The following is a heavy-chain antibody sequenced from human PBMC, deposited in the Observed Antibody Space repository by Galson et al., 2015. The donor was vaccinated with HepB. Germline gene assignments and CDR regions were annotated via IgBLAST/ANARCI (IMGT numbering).Heavy chain of an antibody. J-gene: IGHJ4*02. V-gene: IGHV3-30*18. CDR2: ISSDGSKT. D-gene: IGHD3-22*01. CDR1: GFTFSSYS. CDR3: AKDLGAWDSSGCQADY. Sequence: SLRLSCAASGFTFSSYSMNWVRQAPGKGLEWVAIISSDGSKTYYADSVKGRFTISRDNSKNTLYLQMNSLRAEDTAVYYCAKDLGAWDSSGCQADYWGQGTLVTVSS.